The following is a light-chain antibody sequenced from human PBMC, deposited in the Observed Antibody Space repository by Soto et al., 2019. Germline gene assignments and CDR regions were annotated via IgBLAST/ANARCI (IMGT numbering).Light chain of an antibody. CDR2: GAS. J-gene: IGKJ2*01. CDR3: QQYGSSSYT. CDR1: QSVSSSY. Sequence: EIVLTQSPGTLSLSPGERATLSCRASQSVSSSYLAWYQQKPGQAPRHLIYGASSRATGIPDRFSGSGSGTDFTLTISRLEPEDCAVYYCQQYGSSSYTFSQGTQLEIK. V-gene: IGKV3-20*01.